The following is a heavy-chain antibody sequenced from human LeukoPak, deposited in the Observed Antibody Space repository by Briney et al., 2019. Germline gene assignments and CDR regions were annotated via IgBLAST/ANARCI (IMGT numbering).Heavy chain of an antibody. CDR1: GFTFSSYW. V-gene: IGHV4-59*01. Sequence: KSGGSLRLSCAASGFTFSSYWMSWIRKPPGKGLEWIGYIYYSGGTNYNPSLKSRVTISSDTSKNQFSLKLTSVTAADTAVYYCARAGGIRTAALDLDYWGQGTLVTVSS. D-gene: IGHD6-25*01. CDR3: ARAGGIRTAALDLDY. J-gene: IGHJ4*02. CDR2: IYYSGGT.